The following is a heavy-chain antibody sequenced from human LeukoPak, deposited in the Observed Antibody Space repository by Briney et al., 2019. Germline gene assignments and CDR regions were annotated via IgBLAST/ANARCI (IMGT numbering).Heavy chain of an antibody. CDR1: GFTFSDYY. D-gene: IGHD2-15*01. J-gene: IGHJ4*02. V-gene: IGHV3-23*01. Sequence: PGGSLRLSCAASGFTFSDYYMSWIRQAPGKGLEWVSATSSSDAGTYHADSVRGRFTISWDNSKNTLYLQMNSLRAEDAAVYYCARAPVTSCSGVLCYPFDYWGQGTLVTVSS. CDR2: TSSSDAGT. CDR3: ARAPVTSCSGVLCYPFDY.